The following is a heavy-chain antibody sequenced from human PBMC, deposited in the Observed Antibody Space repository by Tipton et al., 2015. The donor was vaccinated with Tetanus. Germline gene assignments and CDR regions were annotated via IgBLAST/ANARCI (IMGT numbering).Heavy chain of an antibody. CDR2: IHDSGGI. CDR1: GGSISSGGYY. D-gene: IGHD1-1*01. Sequence: TLSLTCIVSGGSISSGGYYWRWIRHHPGKGLGWGGYIHDSGGIHFNPSLKSRVSISINTSKNQFSLKLSSVTAADTAVYFCARERYIHYGMDVWGQGTAVTVSS. J-gene: IGHJ6*02. CDR3: ARERYIHYGMDV. V-gene: IGHV4-31*03.